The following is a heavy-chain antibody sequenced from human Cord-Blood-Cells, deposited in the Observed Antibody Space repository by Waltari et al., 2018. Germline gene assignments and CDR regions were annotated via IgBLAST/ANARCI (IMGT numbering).Heavy chain of an antibody. J-gene: IGHJ1*01. D-gene: IGHD6-13*01. CDR2: INHIGST. CDR3: ASSSSLEYFQH. CDR1: GGSFSGYY. V-gene: IGHV4-34*01. Sequence: QVQLQQWGAGLLKPSETLSLTCAVYGGSFSGYYWSWIRQPPGKGLEWIGEINHIGSTNYNPSLKSRVTISVDTSKNQFSLKLSSVTAADTAVYYCASSSSLEYFQHWGQGTLVTVSS.